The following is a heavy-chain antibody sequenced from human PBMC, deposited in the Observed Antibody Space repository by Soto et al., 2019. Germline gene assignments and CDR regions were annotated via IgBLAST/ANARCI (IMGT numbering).Heavy chain of an antibody. Sequence: QVQLVQSGAEVKKPGASVKVSCKASGYTFTSYYMHWVRQAPGQGLEWMGIINPSGGSTSYAQKFHGRVTMTRDPSTSTVYMELSSLRAEDTAVYYCARDYGGQNVYFDYWGQGTLVTVSS. D-gene: IGHD4-17*01. CDR2: INPSGGST. J-gene: IGHJ4*02. CDR1: GYTFTSYY. V-gene: IGHV1-46*01. CDR3: ARDYGGQNVYFDY.